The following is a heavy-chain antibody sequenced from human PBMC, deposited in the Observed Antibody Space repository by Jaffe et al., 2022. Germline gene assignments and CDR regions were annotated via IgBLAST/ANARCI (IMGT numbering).Heavy chain of an antibody. CDR2: ISSSSSYI. D-gene: IGHD6-6*01. CDR3: ARVNRLGRVVEYSSSKAPLDYYYYMDV. CDR1: GFTFSSYS. Sequence: EVQLVESGGGLVKPGGSLRLSCAASGFTFSSYSMNWVRQAPGKGLEWVSSISSSSSYIYYADSVKGRFTISRDNAKNSLYLQMNSLRAEDTAVYYCARVNRLGRVVEYSSSKAPLDYYYYMDVWGKGTTVTVSS. J-gene: IGHJ6*03. V-gene: IGHV3-21*01.